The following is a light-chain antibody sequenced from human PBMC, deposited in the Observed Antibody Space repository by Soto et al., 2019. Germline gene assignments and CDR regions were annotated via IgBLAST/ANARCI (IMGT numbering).Light chain of an antibody. CDR1: QSVSSN. Sequence: EIVLTQSPATLSVSPGERATLSCRASQSVSSNLAWYQQKPGQAPRLLMFGASTRATNIPARFSGSGSGTEFTLTISSLQSEDFAVYYCQQYFNWPPLTFGGGTKVEI. J-gene: IGKJ4*01. CDR2: GAS. CDR3: QQYFNWPPLT. V-gene: IGKV3-15*01.